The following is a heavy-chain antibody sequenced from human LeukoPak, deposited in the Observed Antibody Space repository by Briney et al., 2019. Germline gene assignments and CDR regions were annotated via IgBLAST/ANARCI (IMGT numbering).Heavy chain of an antibody. V-gene: IGHV1-69*13. CDR3: AREGSTTGTWFDP. Sequence: GASVKVSCKASGGTFSSYAISWVRQAPGQGLEWMGGIIPIFGTANYAQKFQGRVTITADESTSTAYMELSSLRSEDTAVYYCAREGSTTGTWFDPWGQGTLVTVSS. CDR1: GGTFSSYA. J-gene: IGHJ5*02. D-gene: IGHD1-1*01. CDR2: IIPIFGTA.